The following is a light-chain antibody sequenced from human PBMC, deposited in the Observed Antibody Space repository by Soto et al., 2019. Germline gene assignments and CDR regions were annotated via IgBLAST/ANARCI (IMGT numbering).Light chain of an antibody. Sequence: DIQMTQSPSSLSASVGDRVTITCRASQSISSYLNWYQQKPGKAPKLLIYAASSLQSGVPSRFSGSGSGTDFTLTISSLQTEDFATYYCPQRYSTFTYGQGTRLDI. V-gene: IGKV1-39*01. CDR1: QSISSY. CDR2: AAS. CDR3: PQRYSTFT. J-gene: IGKJ5*01.